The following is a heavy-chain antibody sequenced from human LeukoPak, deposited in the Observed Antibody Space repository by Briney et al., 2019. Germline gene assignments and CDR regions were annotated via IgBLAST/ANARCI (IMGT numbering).Heavy chain of an antibody. CDR1: GFTFSGFA. CDR2: IGSDSKT. V-gene: IGHV3-23*01. J-gene: IGHJ4*02. Sequence: GGSLRLSCAASGFTFSGFAMTWVRQAPGKGLEWVSSIGSDSKTHYSESVKGRFAISRDNSKNTLYLQMNSLRAEDTAVYYCARDSDSSGYFRYWGQGTLVTVSS. D-gene: IGHD3-22*01. CDR3: ARDSDSSGYFRY.